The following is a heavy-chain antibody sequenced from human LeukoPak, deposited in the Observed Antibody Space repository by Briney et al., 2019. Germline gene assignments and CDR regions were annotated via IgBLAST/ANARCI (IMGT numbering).Heavy chain of an antibody. CDR3: ARTEHSSSWYEAAGY. D-gene: IGHD6-13*01. CDR1: GGTFSSYA. J-gene: IGHJ4*02. Sequence: SVKVSRKASGGTFSSYAISWVRQAPGQGLEWMGRIIPILGIANYAQKFQGRVTITADKSTSTAYMELSSLRSEDTAVYYCARTEHSSSWYEAAGYWGQGTLVTVSS. CDR2: IIPILGIA. V-gene: IGHV1-69*04.